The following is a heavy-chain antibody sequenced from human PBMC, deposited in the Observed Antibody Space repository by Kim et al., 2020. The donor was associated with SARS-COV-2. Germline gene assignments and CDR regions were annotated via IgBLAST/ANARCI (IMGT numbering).Heavy chain of an antibody. D-gene: IGHD3-10*01. CDR1: GFTFSSYA. CDR2: ISGSGGST. Sequence: GGSLRLSCAASGFTFSSYAMSWVRQAPGKGLEWVSAISGSGGSTYYADSVKGRFTISRDNSKNTLYLQINSLRAEDTAVYYCAKDKITMVRGVIIRSPCFDYWGQGTLVTVSS. V-gene: IGHV3-23*01. J-gene: IGHJ4*02. CDR3: AKDKITMVRGVIIRSPCFDY.